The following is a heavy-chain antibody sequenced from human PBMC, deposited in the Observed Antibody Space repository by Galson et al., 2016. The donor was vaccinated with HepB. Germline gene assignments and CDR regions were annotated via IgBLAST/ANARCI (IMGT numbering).Heavy chain of an antibody. J-gene: IGHJ4*02. D-gene: IGHD1-7*01. V-gene: IGHV4-39*07. CDR2: VDESGGT. CDR1: GGSIRNSGYH. Sequence: ETLSLTCIVSGGSIRNSGYHWGWIRQPPGKDLEWIGSVDESGGTYTNPSLKSRLTISIDTSKNQFSLKLSSVTAADTAVYYCARSRNWNYVSFDYWGQGTLLTVSS. CDR3: ARSRNWNYVSFDY.